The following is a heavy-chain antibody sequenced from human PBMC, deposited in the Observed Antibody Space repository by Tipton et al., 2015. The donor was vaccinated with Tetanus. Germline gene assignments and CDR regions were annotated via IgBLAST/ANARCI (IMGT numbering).Heavy chain of an antibody. CDR3: ARRAGTSRFDY. Sequence: LRLSCTVSGGSISTYHWNWIRQFPGKGLEWIGYIDYFGTTKYNPSLKSRVAMSVDTSKNQLSLKLSSVTAADTAVYYCARRAGTSRFDYWGQGTLVTVSS. J-gene: IGHJ4*02. CDR2: IDYFGTT. CDR1: GGSISTYH. V-gene: IGHV4-59*01. D-gene: IGHD1-7*01.